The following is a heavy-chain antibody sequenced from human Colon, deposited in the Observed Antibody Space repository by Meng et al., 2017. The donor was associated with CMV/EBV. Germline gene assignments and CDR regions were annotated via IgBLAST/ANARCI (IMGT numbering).Heavy chain of an antibody. Sequence: CPVSWEAISRRSYYWGWLRQTPGKGLEWIGSIYPSGTTYYSPSLTSRITITLDTSKRHLSLKVTSVTVAETAVYYCAGGRVAGAFDSWGQGSLVTVSS. CDR1: WEAISRRSYY. D-gene: IGHD6-19*01. CDR2: IYPSGTT. CDR3: AGGRVAGAFDS. V-gene: IGHV4-39*02. J-gene: IGHJ4*02.